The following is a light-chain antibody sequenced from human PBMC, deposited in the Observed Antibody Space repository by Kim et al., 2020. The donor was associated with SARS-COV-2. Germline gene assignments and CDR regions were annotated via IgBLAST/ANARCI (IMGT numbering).Light chain of an antibody. CDR1: QSVSSS. V-gene: IGKV3-15*01. CDR3: QQYNNWPRT. Sequence: EIVMTQSPATVSVSPGERATLSCRASQSVSSSLAWYQHKPGQAPRLLIYGASTRATGIPARFSGSGSGTEFALTISSLQSEDFAVYYCQQYNNWPRTFGQGTKVDIK. J-gene: IGKJ1*01. CDR2: GAS.